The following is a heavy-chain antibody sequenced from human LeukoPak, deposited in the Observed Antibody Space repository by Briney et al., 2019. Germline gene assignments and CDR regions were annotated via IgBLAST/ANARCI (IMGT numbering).Heavy chain of an antibody. CDR1: GYTFTSYG. CDR3: ARSLGDSSGYYPTGYYYYYMDV. Sequence: ASVKVSCKASGYTFTSYGISWVRQAPGQGLEWMGWISAYNGNTNYAQKLQGRVTMTTDTSTSTAYMEPRSLRSDDTAVYYCARSLGDSSGYYPTGYYYYYMDVWGKGTTVTVSS. J-gene: IGHJ6*03. CDR2: ISAYNGNT. D-gene: IGHD3-22*01. V-gene: IGHV1-18*01.